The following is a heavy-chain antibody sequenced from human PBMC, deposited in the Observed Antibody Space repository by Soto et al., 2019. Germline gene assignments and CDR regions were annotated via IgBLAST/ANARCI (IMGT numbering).Heavy chain of an antibody. J-gene: IGHJ4*02. V-gene: IGHV4-30-2*01. CDR2: IYHSGST. Sequence: QLQLQESGSGLVKPSQTLSLTCAVSGGSISSGGYSWSWIRQPPGKGLEWIGYIYHSGSTYYNPSLKTRATISVDRSQTQFSLKLSSVTAADTAVYYCAAGGGLPRYYWGQGTLVTVSS. CDR3: AAGGGLPRYY. D-gene: IGHD5-12*01. CDR1: GGSISSGGYS.